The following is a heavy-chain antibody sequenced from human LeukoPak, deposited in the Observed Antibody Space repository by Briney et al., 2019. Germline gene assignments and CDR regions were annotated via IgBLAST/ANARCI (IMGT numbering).Heavy chain of an antibody. CDR3: TTIAAAGTSFTYFDY. CDR1: GGSISSSNW. D-gene: IGHD6-13*01. Sequence: SGTLSLTCAVSGGSISSSNWWSWVRQPPGKGLEWIGEIYHSGSTNYNPSLKSRVTISVDKSKNQFSLKLSSVTAADTAVYYRTTIAAAGTSFTYFDYWGQGTLVTVSS. V-gene: IGHV4-4*02. CDR2: IYHSGST. J-gene: IGHJ4*02.